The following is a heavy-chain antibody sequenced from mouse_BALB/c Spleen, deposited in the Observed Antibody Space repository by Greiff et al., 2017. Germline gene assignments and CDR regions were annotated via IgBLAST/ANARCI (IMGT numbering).Heavy chain of an antibody. Sequence: EVQLVESGAELVKPGASVKLSCTASGFNIKDTYMHWVKQRPEQGLEWIGRIDPANGNTKYDPKFQGKATITADTSSNTAYLQLSSLTSEDTAVYYCAREGEYYGYGFAYWGQGTLVTVSA. CDR1: GFNIKDTY. CDR3: AREGEYYGYGFAY. D-gene: IGHD1-2*01. J-gene: IGHJ3*01. V-gene: IGHV14-3*02. CDR2: IDPANGNT.